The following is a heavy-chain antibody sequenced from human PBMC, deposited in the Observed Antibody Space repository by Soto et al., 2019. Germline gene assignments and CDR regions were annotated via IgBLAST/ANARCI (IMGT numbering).Heavy chain of an antibody. CDR1: GYTFTSYC. J-gene: IGHJ6*02. D-gene: IGHD6-6*01. V-gene: IGHV1-18*01. Sequence: ASVKVSCKASGYTFTSYCTSWVRQAPGQGLEWMGWISAYNGNTNYAQKLQGRVTMTTDTSTSTAYMELRSLRSDDTAVYYCAEHSSSSGGYYYYGMDVWGQGTTVTVSS. CDR2: ISAYNGNT. CDR3: AEHSSSSGGYYYYGMDV.